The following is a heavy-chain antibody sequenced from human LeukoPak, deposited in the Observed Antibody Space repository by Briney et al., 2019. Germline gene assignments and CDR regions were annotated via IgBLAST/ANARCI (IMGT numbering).Heavy chain of an antibody. J-gene: IGHJ4*02. CDR1: GFTVRSSY. V-gene: IGHV3-53*01. CDR2: IYSGGSP. D-gene: IGHD3-9*01. Sequence: GGSLRLSCAASGFTVRSSYMSWVRQAPGKGLEWVSVIYSGGSPDYADSAKGRFTISSDNSKNTLYLQMNSLRVEDTAVYYCARDDGDYDILTGYYLGDPPLPHWGQGTLVTVSS. CDR3: ARDDGDYDILTGYYLGDPPLPH.